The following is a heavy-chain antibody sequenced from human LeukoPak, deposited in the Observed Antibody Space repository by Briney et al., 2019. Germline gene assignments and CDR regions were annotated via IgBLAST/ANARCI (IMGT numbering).Heavy chain of an antibody. D-gene: IGHD3-22*01. J-gene: IGHJ4*02. CDR3: ARGGDSSGYYALN. Sequence: PGGSLRLSCAASGFTFSSYSMNWVRQAPGKGLEWVSSISSSSSYIYYADSVKGRFTISRDNAKNSLYLQMNSLRAEDTAVYYCARGGDSSGYYALNWGQGTLVTVSS. CDR1: GFTFSSYS. V-gene: IGHV3-21*01. CDR2: ISSSSSYI.